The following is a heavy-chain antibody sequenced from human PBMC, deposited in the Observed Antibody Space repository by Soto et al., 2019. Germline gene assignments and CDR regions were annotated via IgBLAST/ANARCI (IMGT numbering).Heavy chain of an antibody. CDR2: INPILDST. V-gene: IGHV1-69*09. Sequence: QEQVVQSGPAMKEPGSSVKVSCRASGIMSSGYGFSWVRQAPGQGLEWVGMINPILDSTHYAENLQGRVSRSVDKSRDTAYLEVTRLRLEDTAIYFCAPMTRARLDSWGRGTLVTVSS. J-gene: IGHJ4*02. CDR1: GIMSSGYG. CDR3: APMTRARLDS.